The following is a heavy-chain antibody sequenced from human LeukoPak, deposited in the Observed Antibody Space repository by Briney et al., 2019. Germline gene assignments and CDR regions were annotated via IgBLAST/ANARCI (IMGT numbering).Heavy chain of an antibody. Sequence: GASVKVSCKASGYTFTSYGISWVRQAPGQGLEWMGWISAYNGNTNYAQKLQGRVTMTTDTSTSTAYMDLRSLRSDDTAVYYCARDIAVAGTTPNFDYWGQGTLVTVSS. CDR3: ARDIAVAGTTPNFDY. CDR1: GYTFTSYG. V-gene: IGHV1-18*01. CDR2: ISAYNGNT. D-gene: IGHD6-19*01. J-gene: IGHJ4*02.